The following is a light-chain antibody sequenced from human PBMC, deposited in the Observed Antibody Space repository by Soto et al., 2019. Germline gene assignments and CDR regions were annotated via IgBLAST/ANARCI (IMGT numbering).Light chain of an antibody. CDR1: QSIVTY. CDR2: AAS. Sequence: DIQMTQSPNSLSASVGERVTITCRASQSIVTYLNWYQQKPGKAPNLLVYAASSLQTGVPSRFSGSGSGTAFTLPINTLQPEDFATYYCQQTYSPPHSIGQGTNLEI. J-gene: IGKJ2*01. CDR3: QQTYSPPHS. V-gene: IGKV1-39*01.